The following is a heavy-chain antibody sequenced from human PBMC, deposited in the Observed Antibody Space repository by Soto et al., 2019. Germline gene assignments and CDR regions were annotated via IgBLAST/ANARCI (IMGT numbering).Heavy chain of an antibody. Sequence: QVQLVESGGGVVQPGRSLRLSCAASGFTFSSYGMHWVRQAPGKGLEWVAVISYDGSNKYYADSVKGRFTISRDNSKNTLYLQMNSLRAEDTAVYYCAKPWTTVRRSVLGWFDPWGQGTLVTVSS. CDR1: GFTFSSYG. CDR2: ISYDGSNK. V-gene: IGHV3-30*18. D-gene: IGHD4-4*01. CDR3: AKPWTTVRRSVLGWFDP. J-gene: IGHJ5*02.